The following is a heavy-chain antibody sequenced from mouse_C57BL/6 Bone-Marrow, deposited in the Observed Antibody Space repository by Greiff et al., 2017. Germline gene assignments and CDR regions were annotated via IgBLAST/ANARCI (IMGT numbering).Heavy chain of an antibody. J-gene: IGHJ2*01. CDR1: GYAFSSSW. CDR2: IYPGDGDT. D-gene: IGHD1-1*01. CDR3: ARRFSRGSSSFDY. Sequence: QVQLQQSGPELVKPGASVKISCKASGYAFSSSWMNWVKQRPGKGLEWIGRIYPGDGDTNYNGKFKGKATLTADKSSSTAYMQLSSLTSEDSAVYFCARRFSRGSSSFDYWGQGTTLTVSS. V-gene: IGHV1-82*01.